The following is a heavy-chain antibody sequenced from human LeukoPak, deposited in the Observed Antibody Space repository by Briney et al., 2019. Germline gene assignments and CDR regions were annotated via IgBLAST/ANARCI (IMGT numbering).Heavy chain of an antibody. CDR1: GYTVTSYG. D-gene: IGHD2-21*02. CDR3: ARGGEGDPPDAFDI. V-gene: IGHV1-18*01. J-gene: IGHJ3*02. Sequence: ASVKVSCKASGYTVTSYGISWVRQATGQGLEWMGWISAYNGNTNYAQKLQGRVTMTTDTSTSTAYMELRSLRSDDTAVYYCARGGEGDPPDAFDIWGQGTMVTVSS. CDR2: ISAYNGNT.